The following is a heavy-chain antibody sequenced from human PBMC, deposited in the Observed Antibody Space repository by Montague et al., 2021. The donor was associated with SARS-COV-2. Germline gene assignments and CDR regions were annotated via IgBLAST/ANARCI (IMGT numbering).Heavy chain of an antibody. V-gene: IGHV4-39*01. J-gene: IGHJ5*02. CDR3: ARLGPGPQGEES. D-gene: IGHD3-16*01. Sequence: SETLSLTCTVSGGSITTTSHYWGWIRQPPGKGLEWIGSIYYSGYTHYNPSLKTRLTLSVDTSENQFSLKLSSVTAADTAVYHCARLGPGPQGEESWGQGTVVIVSS. CDR2: IYYSGYT. CDR1: GGSITTTSHY.